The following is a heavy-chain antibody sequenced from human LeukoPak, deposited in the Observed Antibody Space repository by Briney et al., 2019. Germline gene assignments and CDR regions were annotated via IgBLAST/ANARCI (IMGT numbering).Heavy chain of an antibody. CDR2: ISSNGGST. V-gene: IGHV3-64*01. CDR3: ARGASSSGWYYFDY. J-gene: IGHJ4*02. D-gene: IGHD6-19*01. CDR1: GFTFSSYA. Sequence: PGGSLRLSCAASGFTFSSYAMHWVRQAPGKGLEYVSAISSNGGSTYYANSVKGRFTISRDNSKNTLYLQMGSLRAEDMAVYYCARGASSSGWYYFDYWGQGTLVTVSS.